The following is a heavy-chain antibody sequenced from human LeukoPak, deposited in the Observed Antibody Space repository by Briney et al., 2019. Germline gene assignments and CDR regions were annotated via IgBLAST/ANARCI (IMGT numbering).Heavy chain of an antibody. CDR3: TTMGIPYGHVWGSYRLDY. D-gene: IGHD3-16*02. CDR2: IKSKTDGGTT. V-gene: IGHV3-15*01. Sequence: GGSLRLSCAASGFLFSNAWMSWVRQAPGKGLEWVGRIKSKTDGGTTDYAEPVKGRFTISRDDSKNTLYLQMNSLKTEDTAVYYCTTMGIPYGHVWGSYRLDYWGQGTLVTVSS. J-gene: IGHJ4*02. CDR1: GFLFSNAW.